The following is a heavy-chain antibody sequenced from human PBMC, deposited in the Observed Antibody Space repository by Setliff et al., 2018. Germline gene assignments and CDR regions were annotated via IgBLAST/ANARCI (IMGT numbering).Heavy chain of an antibody. CDR2: MYHSGSV. J-gene: IGHJ3*02. V-gene: IGHV4-38-2*02. Sequence: SETLSLTCTVSGYSISSGYYWGWIRQPPGKGLEWIGNMYHSGSVYYNPSLKSRVTISIDTSKNQFSLKLSSVTAADTAVYYCASCGYDWGDTYAFDIWGQGTMVTVSS. D-gene: IGHD5-12*01. CDR1: GYSISSGYY. CDR3: ASCGYDWGDTYAFDI.